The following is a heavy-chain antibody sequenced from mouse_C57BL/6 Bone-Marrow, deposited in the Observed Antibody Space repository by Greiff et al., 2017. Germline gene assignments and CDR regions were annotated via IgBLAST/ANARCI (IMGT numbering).Heavy chain of an antibody. J-gene: IGHJ1*03. D-gene: IGHD2-4*01. CDR3: AREGGLRKNFEV. Sequence: EVQLVESGPGMVKPSQSLSLTCTVTGYSITSGYDWHWIRHFPGNKLEWMGYISYSGSTNYNPSLKSRISITHDTSKNHFFLKLNSVTTEDTATYYCAREGGLRKNFEVWGTGTTVTVSS. V-gene: IGHV3-1*01. CDR1: GYSITSGYD. CDR2: ISYSGST.